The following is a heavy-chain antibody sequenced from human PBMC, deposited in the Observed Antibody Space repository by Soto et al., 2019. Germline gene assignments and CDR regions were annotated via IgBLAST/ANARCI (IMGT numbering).Heavy chain of an antibody. D-gene: IGHD3-3*01. CDR3: ARGEPVTIFGVVITYYFDY. Sequence: SETLSLTCTVSGGSVSSGSHYWSWIRQPPGKGLEWIGYIYYSGSTNYNPSLKSRVTISVDTSKNQFSLKLSSVTAADTAVYYCARGEPVTIFGVVITYYFDYWGQGTLVTVSS. J-gene: IGHJ4*02. CDR2: IYYSGST. CDR1: GGSVSSGSHY. V-gene: IGHV4-61*01.